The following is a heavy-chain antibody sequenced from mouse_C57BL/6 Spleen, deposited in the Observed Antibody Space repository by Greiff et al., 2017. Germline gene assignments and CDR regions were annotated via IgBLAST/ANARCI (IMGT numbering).Heavy chain of an antibody. CDR2: INPNNGGT. V-gene: IGHV1-18*01. D-gene: IGHD1-2*01. Sequence: VQLQQSGPELVKPGASVKIPCKASGYTFTDYNMDWVKQSHGKSLEWIGDINPNNGGTIYNQKFKGKATLTVDKSSSTAYMELRSLTSEDTAVYYCARHLRPYYYAMDYWGQGTSVTVSS. CDR3: ARHLRPYYYAMDY. CDR1: GYTFTDYN. J-gene: IGHJ4*01.